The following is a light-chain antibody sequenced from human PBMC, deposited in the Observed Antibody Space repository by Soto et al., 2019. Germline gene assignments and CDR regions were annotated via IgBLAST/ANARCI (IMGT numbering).Light chain of an antibody. J-gene: IGLJ3*02. CDR2: DVT. Sequence: QSVLTQPASVSGSPGQSSTISCTGTSSDVGGYNYVSWYQQHPGKAPKLMIYDVTNRPSGVSNRFSGSKSGNTASLTISGVQAEDEADYYCNSYTSGSTVVFGGGTKLTVL. CDR1: SSDVGGYNY. V-gene: IGLV2-14*03. CDR3: NSYTSGSTVV.